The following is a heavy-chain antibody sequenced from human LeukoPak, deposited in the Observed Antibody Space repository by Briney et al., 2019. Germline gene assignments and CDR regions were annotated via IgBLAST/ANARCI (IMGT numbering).Heavy chain of an antibody. CDR3: ARAGFGDSNDAFDI. V-gene: IGHV3-48*03. Sequence: GGSLRLSCAASGFTFSSYEMNWVRQAPGKGLEWVSYISSSGSTIYYADSVKGRFTISRDNAKNSLYLQMNSLRAEDTAVYYCARAGFGDSNDAFDIWGQGTMVTVSS. CDR2: ISSSGSTI. D-gene: IGHD3-22*01. CDR1: GFTFSSYE. J-gene: IGHJ3*02.